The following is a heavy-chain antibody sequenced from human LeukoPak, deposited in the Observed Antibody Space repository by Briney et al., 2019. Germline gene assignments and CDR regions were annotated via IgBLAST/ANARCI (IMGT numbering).Heavy chain of an antibody. CDR2: INWNSGST. CDR1: GFTFDDYA. Sequence: GGSLRLSCVASGFTFDDYAMHWVRQVPGKGLEWVSGINWNSGSTAYADSVKGRFTISRDNAKNSLYLQMNSLRVEDTAVYYCASGMRVGPNIWGQGTLVTVSS. CDR3: ASGMRVGPNI. J-gene: IGHJ4*02. D-gene: IGHD1-26*01. V-gene: IGHV3-9*01.